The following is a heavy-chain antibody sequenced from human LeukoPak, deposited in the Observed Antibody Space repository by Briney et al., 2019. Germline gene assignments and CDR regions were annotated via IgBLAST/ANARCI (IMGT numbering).Heavy chain of an antibody. CDR1: GGSISSSSYY. Sequence: PSETLSLTCTVSGGSISSSSYYWGWIRQPPGKGLEWIGSIYYSGSTYYNPSLKSRVTISVDTSKNQFSLKLSSATAADTAVYYCARHGYVDIVATSIVDYWGQGTLVTVSS. V-gene: IGHV4-39*01. CDR2: IYYSGST. CDR3: ARHGYVDIVATSIVDY. J-gene: IGHJ4*02. D-gene: IGHD5-12*01.